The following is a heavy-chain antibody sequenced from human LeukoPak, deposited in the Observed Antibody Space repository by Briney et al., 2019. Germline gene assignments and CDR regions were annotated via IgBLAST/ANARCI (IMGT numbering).Heavy chain of an antibody. Sequence: GGSLRLSCAASGFTFSSYSMNWVRQAPGKGLEWVSSISSSSSYIYYADSVKGRFTISRDNAKNSLYLQMNSLRAEDTAVYYCARDLYFKTYYYDSSGYFPLDYWGQGTPVTVSS. CDR3: ARDLYFKTYYYDSSGYFPLDY. CDR1: GFTFSSYS. V-gene: IGHV3-21*01. J-gene: IGHJ4*02. D-gene: IGHD3-22*01. CDR2: ISSSSSYI.